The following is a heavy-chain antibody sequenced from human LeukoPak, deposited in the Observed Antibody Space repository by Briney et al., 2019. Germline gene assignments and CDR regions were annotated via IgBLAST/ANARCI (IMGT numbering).Heavy chain of an antibody. CDR2: IIPIFGTA. CDR3: ARDRWYSSSRGYYYYMDV. V-gene: IGHV1-69*06. J-gene: IGHJ6*03. D-gene: IGHD6-13*01. Sequence: ASVKVSCKASGYTFTSYGISWVRQAPGQGLEWMGGIIPIFGTANYAQKFQGRVTITADKSTSTAYMELSSLRSEDTAVYYCARDRWYSSSRGYYYYMDVWGKGTTVTVSS. CDR1: GYTFTSYG.